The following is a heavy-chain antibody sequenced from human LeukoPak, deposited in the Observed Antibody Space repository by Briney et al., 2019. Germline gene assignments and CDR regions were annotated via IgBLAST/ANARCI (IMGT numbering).Heavy chain of an antibody. Sequence: GGSLRLSCAASGFTFSSYAMSWVRQAPGKGLEWVANIKQDGSEKYYVDSVKGRFTISRDNAKNSLYLQMNSLRAEDTAVYYCARYSGSYEVNYYYYYGMDVWGQGTTVTVSS. D-gene: IGHD1-26*01. J-gene: IGHJ6*02. CDR1: GFTFSSYA. CDR3: ARYSGSYEVNYYYYYGMDV. V-gene: IGHV3-7*03. CDR2: IKQDGSEK.